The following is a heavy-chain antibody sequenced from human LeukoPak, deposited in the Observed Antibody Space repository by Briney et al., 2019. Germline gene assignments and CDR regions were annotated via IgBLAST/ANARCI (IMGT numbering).Heavy chain of an antibody. J-gene: IGHJ6*03. CDR3: ASNTAGGSGKPYYYYYYMDV. CDR2: INPNGGST. CDR1: GYTFT. D-gene: IGHD3-10*01. Sequence: ASVKVSCKASGYTFTIHWVRQAPGQGLEWVGLINPNGGSTGYAQRFQGRVTVTTDTSTSTVYMELNSLGSEDTAVYYCASNTAGGSGKPYYYYYYMDVWGKGTTVTVSS. V-gene: IGHV1-46*01.